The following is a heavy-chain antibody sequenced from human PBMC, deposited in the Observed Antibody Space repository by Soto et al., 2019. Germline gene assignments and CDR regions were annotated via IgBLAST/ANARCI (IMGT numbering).Heavy chain of an antibody. Sequence: QVQLVQSGAEVKKPGSSVKVSCKASGGTFSSYAISWVRQAPGQGLEWMGGIIPIFGTANYAQKFQGRVTITADESTSTAYMELSSLRSEDPAVYYCARDHLSEALRYYSGMDVWGQGTTVTVSS. D-gene: IGHD3-16*01. CDR2: IIPIFGTA. CDR1: GGTFSSYA. CDR3: ARDHLSEALRYYSGMDV. V-gene: IGHV1-69*12. J-gene: IGHJ6*02.